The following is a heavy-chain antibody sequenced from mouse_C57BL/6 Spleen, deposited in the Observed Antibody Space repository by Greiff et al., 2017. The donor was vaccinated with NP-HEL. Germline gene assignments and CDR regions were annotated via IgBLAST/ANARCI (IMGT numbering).Heavy chain of an antibody. V-gene: IGHV1-7*01. CDR1: GYTFTSYW. D-gene: IGHD2-4*01. CDR2: INPSSGYT. CDR3: ARGDDYDGDQAWFAY. J-gene: IGHJ3*01. Sequence: QVQLQQSGAELAKPGASVTLSCKASGYTFTSYWMHWVKQRPGQGLEWIGYINPSSGYTKYNQKFKDQATLTADKSSSTAYMQLSSLTYEDSAVYYGARGDDYDGDQAWFAYWGQGTLVTVSA.